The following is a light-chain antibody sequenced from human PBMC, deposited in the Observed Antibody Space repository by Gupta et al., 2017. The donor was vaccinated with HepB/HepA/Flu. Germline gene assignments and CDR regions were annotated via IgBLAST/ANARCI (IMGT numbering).Light chain of an antibody. V-gene: IGLV4-60*03. J-gene: IGLJ2*01. CDR1: SGHSSYI. CDR2: IEGSGSY. Sequence: QPVLTQSSSASASLGSSVTVTCTLSSGHSSYIIAWHQQQPGKAPRYLMKIEGSGSYNKGSGVPDRFSGSSSGADRYLIISNLQSEDEADYYCETWDSKVFGGGTKLTVL. CDR3: ETWDSKV.